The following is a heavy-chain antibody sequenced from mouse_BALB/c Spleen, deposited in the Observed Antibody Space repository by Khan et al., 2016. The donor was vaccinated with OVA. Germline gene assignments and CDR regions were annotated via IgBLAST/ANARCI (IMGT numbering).Heavy chain of an antibody. CDR2: ISYSGNT. V-gene: IGHV3-2*02. CDR3: ARIYGGDFDY. J-gene: IGHJ2*01. CDR1: GYSITSDYA. Sequence: QLEESGPGLVKPSQSLSLTCTVTGYSITSDYAWNWIRQFPGNKLEWMGYISYSGNTKYNPSLKSRISITRGTSKNQFFLQLNSVTAEDTATYYCARIYGGDFDYWGQGTTLTVSS. D-gene: IGHD1-1*01.